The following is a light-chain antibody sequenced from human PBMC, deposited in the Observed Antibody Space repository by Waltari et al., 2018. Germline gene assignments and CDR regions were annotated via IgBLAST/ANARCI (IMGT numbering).Light chain of an antibody. J-gene: IGKJ1*01. CDR1: QSISRW. CDR3: QHYNSYST. Sequence: DIKITQSPSTLSASVGDTVPISCRASQSISRWLAWYQQKPGKAPKLLIYMASSLESGVPSRFSGTGSGTDFTLTISSLQPDDFATYYCQHYNSYSTFGQGTKVEIK. V-gene: IGKV1-5*03. CDR2: MAS.